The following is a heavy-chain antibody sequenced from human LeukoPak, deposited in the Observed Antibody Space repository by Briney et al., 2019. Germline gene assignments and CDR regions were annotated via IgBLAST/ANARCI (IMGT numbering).Heavy chain of an antibody. J-gene: IGHJ5*02. Sequence: ASVKVSCKASGGTFSSYAISWVRQAPGQGLEWMGWINPNSGGTNYAQKFQGRVTMTRDTSISTAYMELSRLRSDDTAVYYCARSGDYGKTNWFDPWGQGTLVTVSS. D-gene: IGHD4-17*01. CDR1: GGTFSSYA. CDR2: INPNSGGT. V-gene: IGHV1-2*02. CDR3: ARSGDYGKTNWFDP.